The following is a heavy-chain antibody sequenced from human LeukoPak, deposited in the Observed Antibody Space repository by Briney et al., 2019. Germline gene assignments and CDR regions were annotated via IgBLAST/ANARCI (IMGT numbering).Heavy chain of an antibody. Sequence: ASVKVSCKASGYNFTGHYMHWVRQAPGQGLEWMGWINPTSGVTKYAQKFQGRLTMTSDTSIKTVFIHLSDLRSDDTALYYCARVRCNSFTYFLFFDCWGQGTHVTVS. CDR1: GYNFTGHY. J-gene: IGHJ4*02. CDR3: ARVRCNSFTYFLFFDC. CDR2: INPTSGVT. V-gene: IGHV1-2*02. D-gene: IGHD2/OR15-2a*01.